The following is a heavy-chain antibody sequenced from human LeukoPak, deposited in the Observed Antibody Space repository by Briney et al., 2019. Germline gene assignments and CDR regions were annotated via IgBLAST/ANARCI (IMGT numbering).Heavy chain of an antibody. J-gene: IGHJ5*01. V-gene: IGHV3-11*01. D-gene: IGHD3-10*01. CDR3: ARGREYYYGSGSYYWFDS. CDR2: INPSGGNK. Sequence: GGSLRLSCAASGFTFNDHYMSWIRQGPGKGLEWLSYINPSGGNKNYADSVKGRFTISRDNAENSLYLQMNSLRAEDTAVYYCARGREYYYGSGSYYWFDSWGQGTLVTVSS. CDR1: GFTFNDHY.